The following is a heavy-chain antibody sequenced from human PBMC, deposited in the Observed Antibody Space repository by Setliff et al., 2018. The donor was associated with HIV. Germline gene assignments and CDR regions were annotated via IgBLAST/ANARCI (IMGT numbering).Heavy chain of an antibody. CDR1: GYSISSGVY. J-gene: IGHJ5*02. Sequence: SETLSLTCAVSGYSISSGVYWSWMRHPPGKGLEWIGSIYQSGNTNYNPSLESRLTISVDTAKNQFSLKLSSVTAADTAVYYCAAATTLLSPRAWGQGTLVTVSS. D-gene: IGHD2-15*01. CDR3: AAATTLLSPRA. V-gene: IGHV4-38-2*01. CDR2: IYQSGNT.